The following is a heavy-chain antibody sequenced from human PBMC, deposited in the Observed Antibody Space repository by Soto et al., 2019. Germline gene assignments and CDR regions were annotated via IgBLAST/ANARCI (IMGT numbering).Heavy chain of an antibody. V-gene: IGHV4-34*01. J-gene: IGHJ4*02. Sequence: SETLSLTCAVYGGSFSGYYWSWIRQPPGKGLEWIGEINHSGSTNYNPSLKSRVTISVDTSKNQFSLKLSSVTAADTAVYYCARRALWSGYNRPFDYWGQGTLVTVSS. CDR3: ARRALWSGYNRPFDY. CDR2: INHSGST. CDR1: GGSFSGYY. D-gene: IGHD3-3*01.